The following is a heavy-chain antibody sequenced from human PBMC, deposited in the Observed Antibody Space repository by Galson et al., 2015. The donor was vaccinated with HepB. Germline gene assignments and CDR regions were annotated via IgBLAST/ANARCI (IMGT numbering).Heavy chain of an antibody. CDR2: ISGSGGST. CDR3: AKDTPQNYYDSSPEDYYGMDV. V-gene: IGHV3-23*01. J-gene: IGHJ6*02. D-gene: IGHD3-22*01. CDR1: GFTFSSYA. Sequence: SLRLSCAASGFTFSSYAMSWVRQAPGKGLEWVSAISGSGGSTYYADSVKGRFTISRDNSKNTLYLQMNSLRAEDTAVYYCAKDTPQNYYDSSPEDYYGMDVWGQGTTVTVSS.